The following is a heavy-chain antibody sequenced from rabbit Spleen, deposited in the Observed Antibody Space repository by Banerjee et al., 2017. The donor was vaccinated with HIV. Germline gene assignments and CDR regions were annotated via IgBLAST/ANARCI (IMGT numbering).Heavy chain of an antibody. CDR2: IIPGNSGST. Sequence: QEQLEESGGGLVKPEGSLTLTCKASGFPFSTKAVMCWVRQAPGKGLELIACIIPGNSGSTWYASWAKGRFTISKTSSTTVTLQLNSLTAADTATYFCGRGNYDVLFNLWGPGTLVTVS. CDR3: GRGNYDVLFNL. D-gene: IGHD3-3*01. V-gene: IGHV1S45*01. CDR1: GFPFSTKAV. J-gene: IGHJ4*01.